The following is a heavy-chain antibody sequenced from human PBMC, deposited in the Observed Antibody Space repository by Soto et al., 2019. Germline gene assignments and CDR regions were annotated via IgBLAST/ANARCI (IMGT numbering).Heavy chain of an antibody. J-gene: IGHJ4*02. CDR1: VFTFSNYP. CDR2: IGSSGGST. D-gene: IGHD6-13*01. V-gene: IGHV3-23*01. CDR3: AKQQQPPNYYFDY. Sequence: RGSLRLSCVCSVFTFSNYPMSWVRQAPGKGLEWVSGIGSSGGSTYYADSVKGRFTISRDISKKTLYLQMNSLRAEDTAVYYCAKQQQPPNYYFDYWGQGTMVTVSS.